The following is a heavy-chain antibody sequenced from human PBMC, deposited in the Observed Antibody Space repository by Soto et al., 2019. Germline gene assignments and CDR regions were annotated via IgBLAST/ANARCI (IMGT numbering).Heavy chain of an antibody. CDR2: IYYSGST. J-gene: IGHJ5*02. Sequence: SETLSLTCTVSGGSISSGGYYWSWIRQHPGKGLEWIGYIYYSGSTYYNPSLKSRVTISVDTSKNQFSLKLSSVTAADTAVYYCATWADRLGDNWFDPWGQGTLVTVSS. CDR1: GGSISSGGYY. D-gene: IGHD3-22*01. V-gene: IGHV4-31*03. CDR3: ATWADRLGDNWFDP.